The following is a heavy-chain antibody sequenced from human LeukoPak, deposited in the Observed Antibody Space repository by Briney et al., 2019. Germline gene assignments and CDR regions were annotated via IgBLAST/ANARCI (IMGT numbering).Heavy chain of an antibody. CDR2: IKQDGNEK. V-gene: IGHV3-7*01. CDR3: AKVPNYYYVSKIYYFLKH. CDR1: GFTFTTYW. J-gene: IGHJ1*01. D-gene: IGHD3-10*01. Sequence: GGSLRLSCAASGFTFTTYWMGWVRQAPGKGLEWVANIKQDGNEKYYVDSVKGRFTISRDNAKNSLYLQMNSLRVEDTAVYYCAKVPNYYYVSKIYYFLKHWARGPRVTAS.